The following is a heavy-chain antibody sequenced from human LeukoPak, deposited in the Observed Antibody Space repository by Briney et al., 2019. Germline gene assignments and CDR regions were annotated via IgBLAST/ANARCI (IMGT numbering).Heavy chain of an antibody. CDR3: AKLLGDATTYDY. CDR2: ISWNSGTI. Sequence: PGRSLRLSCAASGFTFDDYAMHWVRHAPGKGLEWVSGISWNSGTIGYADSVKGRFTISRDNARNLLFLQMNTLRAEDTAVYYCAKLLGDATTYDYWGQGALVTVSS. CDR1: GFTFDDYA. D-gene: IGHD1-1*01. J-gene: IGHJ4*02. V-gene: IGHV3-9*01.